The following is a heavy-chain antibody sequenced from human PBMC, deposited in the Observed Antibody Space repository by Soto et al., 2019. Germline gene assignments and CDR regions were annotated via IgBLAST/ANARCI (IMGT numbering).Heavy chain of an antibody. Sequence: GGSLRLSCAASGFTFSSYAMHWVRQAPGKGLELVAVISYDGSNKYYADSVKGRLPISRDKSKNTLYLQMNSLRAEDTAVYYCARVGATYYFDYWGQGTLVTVSS. J-gene: IGHJ4*02. CDR2: ISYDGSNK. V-gene: IGHV3-30-3*01. D-gene: IGHD3-10*01. CDR3: ARVGATYYFDY. CDR1: GFTFSSYA.